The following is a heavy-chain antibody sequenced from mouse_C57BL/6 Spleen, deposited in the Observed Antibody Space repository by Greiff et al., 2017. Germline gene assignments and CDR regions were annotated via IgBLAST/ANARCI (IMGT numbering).Heavy chain of an antibody. CDR1: DFNIKDDY. CDR3: SYLRY. D-gene: IGHD2-12*01. J-gene: IGHJ3*01. V-gene: IGHV14-4*01. Sequence: EVQLQQSGAELVRPGASVKLSCTASDFNIKDDYMHWVKQRPEQGLEWIGWIAPENVDTEYASKFKGKATMTADTSSNTAYLQLSSLTSGDTAVYYCSYLRYWGQGTLVTVSA. CDR2: IAPENVDT.